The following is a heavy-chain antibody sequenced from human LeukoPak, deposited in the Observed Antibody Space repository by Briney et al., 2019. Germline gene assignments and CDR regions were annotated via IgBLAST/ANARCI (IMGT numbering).Heavy chain of an antibody. J-gene: IGHJ4*02. Sequence: SETLSLTCTVSGGSISSYYWSWIRQPPGKGLEWIGYIYYSGSTNYNPSLKSRVTISVDTSKNQFSLKLSSVTAADTVVYYCARDIGGSSDYWGQGTLVTVSS. CDR2: IYYSGST. V-gene: IGHV4-59*01. CDR1: GGSISSYY. CDR3: ARDIGGSSDY. D-gene: IGHD3-10*01.